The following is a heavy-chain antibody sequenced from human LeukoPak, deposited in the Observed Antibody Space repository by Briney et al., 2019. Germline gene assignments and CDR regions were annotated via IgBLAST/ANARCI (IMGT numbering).Heavy chain of an antibody. CDR2: IIPIFGTA. V-gene: IGHV1-69*05. CDR3: AREPILGARDAFDI. Sequence: SVKVSCNASGGTFNSYAIIWVRQAPGQGLEWMGGIIPIFGTANYAQKFQGRVAITTDESTSTAYMELSSLRSEDTAVYYCAREPILGARDAFDIWGQGTMVTVSS. J-gene: IGHJ3*02. D-gene: IGHD1-26*01. CDR1: GGTFNSYA.